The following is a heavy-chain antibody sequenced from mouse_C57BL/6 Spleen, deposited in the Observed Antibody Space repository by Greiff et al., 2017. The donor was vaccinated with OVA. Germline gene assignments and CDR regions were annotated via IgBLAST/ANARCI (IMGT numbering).Heavy chain of an antibody. V-gene: IGHV5-4*01. CDR3: ARGAYYSNYLFAY. D-gene: IGHD2-5*01. Sequence: SLEWVATIRDGVSYTHYPDNVKGRFTISRDNAKNNLYLQMSHLQSEDTAMYYCARGAYYSNYLFAYWGQGTLLTVSA. CDR2: IRDGVSYT. J-gene: IGHJ3*01.